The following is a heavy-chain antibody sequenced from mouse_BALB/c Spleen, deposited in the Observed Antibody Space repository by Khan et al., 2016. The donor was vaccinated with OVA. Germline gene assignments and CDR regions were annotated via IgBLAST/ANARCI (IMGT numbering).Heavy chain of an antibody. CDR2: IWSDGTT. J-gene: IGHJ4*01. CDR1: GFSLTTYG. D-gene: IGHD2-10*01. CDR3: ARQPYYHYNIMDY. V-gene: IGHV2-6-1*01. Sequence: VELVESGPGLAAPSQSLSITCTISGFSLTTYGVHWVRQPPGKGLEWLVVIWSDGTTNYNSALKSRLTITKDNPQRQVFLKMNSLQTDDTAIYFCARQPYYHYNIMDYWGQGTSVTVSS.